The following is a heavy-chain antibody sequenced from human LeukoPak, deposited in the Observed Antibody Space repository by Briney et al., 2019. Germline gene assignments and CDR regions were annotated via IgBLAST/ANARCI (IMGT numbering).Heavy chain of an antibody. CDR2: INHSGST. CDR3: ARGQGYYDFWSGYYTVDYYYYMDV. V-gene: IGHV4-34*01. J-gene: IGHJ6*03. D-gene: IGHD3-3*01. Sequence: SETLSLTCAVYGGSFSGYYWSWIRQPPGRGLEWIGEINHSGSTNYNPSLKSRVTISVDTSKNQFSLKLSSVTAADTAVYYCARGQGYYDFWSGYYTVDYYYYMDVWGKGTTVTVSS. CDR1: GGSFSGYY.